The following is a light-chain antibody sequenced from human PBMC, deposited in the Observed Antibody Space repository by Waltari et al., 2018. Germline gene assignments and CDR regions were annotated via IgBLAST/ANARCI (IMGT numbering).Light chain of an antibody. CDR2: AAS. CDR3: QQSYSTPPYT. Sequence: DIQMTQSPSSLSASVRARVTITCRASQSMSSYLNWYQQKPGKAPKLLIYAASSLQSGVPSRFSGSGSGTDFTLTISSLQPEDFATYYCQQSYSTPPYTFGQGTKLEIK. J-gene: IGKJ2*01. V-gene: IGKV1-39*01. CDR1: QSMSSY.